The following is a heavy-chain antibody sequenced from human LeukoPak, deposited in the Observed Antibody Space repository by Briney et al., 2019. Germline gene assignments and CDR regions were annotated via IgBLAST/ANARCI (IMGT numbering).Heavy chain of an antibody. J-gene: IGHJ4*02. D-gene: IGHD6-19*01. CDR2: VSTDGIGT. CDR1: DFGSHH. CDR3: ARGGYSSGLDC. V-gene: IGHV3-74*01. Sequence: GGSLRLSCVASDFGSHHMHWVRQAPGKGLVWVSRVSTDGIGTAYADSVKGRFTISRDNAKNTVYLQMNGLRAEDTAVYYCARGGYSSGLDCWGQGTLVTVSS.